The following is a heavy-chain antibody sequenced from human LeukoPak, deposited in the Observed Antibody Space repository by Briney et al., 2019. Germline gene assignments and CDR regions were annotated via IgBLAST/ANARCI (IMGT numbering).Heavy chain of an antibody. D-gene: IGHD3-22*01. CDR2: IYSGGST. Sequence: PGGSLRLSCAASGFTVSSNYMSWVRQAPGKGLEWVSVIYSGGSTYYADSVKGRFTISRDNSKNTLYLQMNSLRAEDTAVYYCARDSWETYYYDSSGGNDYWGQGTLVTVSS. J-gene: IGHJ4*02. CDR1: GFTVSSNY. V-gene: IGHV3-66*01. CDR3: ARDSWETYYYDSSGGNDY.